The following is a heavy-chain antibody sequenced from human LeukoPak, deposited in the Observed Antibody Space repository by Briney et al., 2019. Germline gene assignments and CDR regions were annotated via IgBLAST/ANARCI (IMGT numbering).Heavy chain of an antibody. V-gene: IGHV3-23*01. CDR1: GFTFSSYA. CDR3: AGRAVAGTSGIN. D-gene: IGHD6-19*01. CDR2: ISGSGGST. J-gene: IGHJ4*02. Sequence: GGPLRLSCAASGFTFSSYAMSWVRQAPGKGLEWVSAISGSGGSTYYADSVKGRFTISRDNSKNTLYLQMNSLRAEDTAVYYCAGRAVAGTSGINWGQGTLVTVSS.